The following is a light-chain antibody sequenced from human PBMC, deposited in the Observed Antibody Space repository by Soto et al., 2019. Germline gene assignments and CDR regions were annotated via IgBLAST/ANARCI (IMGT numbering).Light chain of an antibody. V-gene: IGKV3-11*01. Sequence: EIVLTQSPATLSLSPGERATLSCRASESISIYLAWYQQKPGQAPRLLINDAASRDTGIPARFSGSGSGTDFTLTISSLEPEDFAVYYCQQRTKWPLTFGQGTKVEIQ. CDR2: DAA. J-gene: IGKJ1*01. CDR1: ESISIY. CDR3: QQRTKWPLT.